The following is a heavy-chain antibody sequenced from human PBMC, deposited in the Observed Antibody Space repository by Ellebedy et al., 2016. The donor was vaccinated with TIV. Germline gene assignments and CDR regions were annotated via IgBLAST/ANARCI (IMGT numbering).Heavy chain of an antibody. Sequence: GGSLRLSCAASGFTFSDYYMIWIRQAPGKGLEWVSYISNSCSTIYYADSVKGRFTISRDNAKNSLSLLMNSLRAEATAVYYCARDARFIDQQHNWFDPWGQGTLVTVSS. CDR1: GFTFSDYY. CDR2: ISNSCSTI. D-gene: IGHD2-2*01. CDR3: ARDARFIDQQHNWFDP. V-gene: IGHV3-11*01. J-gene: IGHJ5*02.